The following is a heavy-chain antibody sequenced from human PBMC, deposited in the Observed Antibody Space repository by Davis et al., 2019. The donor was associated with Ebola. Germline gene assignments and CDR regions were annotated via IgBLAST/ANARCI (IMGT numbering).Heavy chain of an antibody. CDR1: GFTFSSYA. Sequence: PGGSLRLSCAASGFTFSSYAMHWVRQAPGKGLEWVAVISYDGSNKYYADSVKGRFTISRDNSKNTLYLQMNSLRAEDTAVYYCAKGGNDRYYYYYGMDVWGKGTTVTVSS. CDR3: AKGGNDRYYYYYGMDV. V-gene: IGHV3-30*04. D-gene: IGHD1-1*01. J-gene: IGHJ6*04. CDR2: ISYDGSNK.